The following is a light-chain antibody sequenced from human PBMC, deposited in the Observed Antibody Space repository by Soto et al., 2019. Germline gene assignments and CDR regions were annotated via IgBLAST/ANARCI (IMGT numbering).Light chain of an antibody. CDR1: QSVSSN. J-gene: IGKJ1*01. V-gene: IGKV3-15*01. Sequence: IVLTQYPEPLSVPAGERATLSCRASQSVSSNLAWYQQKPGQAPRLLIYGASTRATGIPARFSGSGSGTEFTLTISSLQSEDFAVYYCQQYNNWPLTSGQGTKVDIK. CDR3: QQYNNWPLT. CDR2: GAS.